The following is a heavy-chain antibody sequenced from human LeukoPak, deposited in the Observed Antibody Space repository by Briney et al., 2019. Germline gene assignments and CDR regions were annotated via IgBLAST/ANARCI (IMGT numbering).Heavy chain of an antibody. CDR3: ATDPQWLFFRGFDP. CDR2: FDPEDGET. J-gene: IGHJ5*02. V-gene: IGHV1-24*01. CDR1: GYTLTELS. Sequence: ASVKVSCKVSGYTLTELSMHWVRQAPGEGREWMGGFDPEDGETIYAQKFQGRVTMTEDTSTDTAYMELSSLRSEDTAVYYCATDPQWLFFRGFDPWGQGTLVTVSS. D-gene: IGHD3-22*01.